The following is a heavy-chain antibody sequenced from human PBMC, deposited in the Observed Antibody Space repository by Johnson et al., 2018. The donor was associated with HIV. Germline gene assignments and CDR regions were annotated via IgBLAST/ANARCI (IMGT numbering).Heavy chain of an antibody. D-gene: IGHD3-10*01. Sequence: VLLVESGGGLVQPGGSLRLSCAASGFTFSSYWMSWVRQSPGKGLEWVANIKQDGSEKYYVDSVKGRFTISRDNAKNSLYLQTNGLRAEDTAVYYCALEAVRSTDAFDIWGQGTMVTVSS. CDR1: GFTFSSYW. V-gene: IGHV3-7*05. J-gene: IGHJ3*02. CDR3: ALEAVRSTDAFDI. CDR2: IKQDGSEK.